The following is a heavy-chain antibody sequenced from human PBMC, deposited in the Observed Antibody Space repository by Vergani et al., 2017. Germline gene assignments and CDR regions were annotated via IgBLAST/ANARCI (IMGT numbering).Heavy chain of an antibody. D-gene: IGHD2-2*01. V-gene: IGHV5-51*01. CDR2: IYPGDSDT. J-gene: IGHJ3*02. Sequence: EVQLVQSGAEVTKPGESLKISCKGSGYSFTSYWIGWLRQMPGQGLEWMGIIYPGDSDTISRPSFQGQVPISADKSISTAYLQWSSLKASDTAMYYCARSVVPAGLSDAVDIWGQGTMVTVSS. CDR1: GYSFTSYW. CDR3: ARSVVPAGLSDAVDI.